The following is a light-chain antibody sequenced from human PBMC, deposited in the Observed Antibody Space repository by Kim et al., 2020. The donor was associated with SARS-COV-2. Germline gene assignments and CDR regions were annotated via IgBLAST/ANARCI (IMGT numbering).Light chain of an antibody. CDR1: QGISKY. V-gene: IGKV1-9*01. J-gene: IGKJ5*01. CDR2: SAS. Sequence: ASVGDRVTITCRASQGISKYLVWYQQKAGKAPNLLIYSASPLQSGVPSRFSGSGSGTEFTLTISSLQPEDSATYYCHQVNSYPLTFGGGTRLEIK. CDR3: HQVNSYPLT.